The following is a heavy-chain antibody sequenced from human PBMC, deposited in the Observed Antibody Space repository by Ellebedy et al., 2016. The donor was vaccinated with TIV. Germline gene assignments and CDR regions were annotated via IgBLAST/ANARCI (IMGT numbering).Heavy chain of an antibody. CDR2: ISYSGDVI. V-gene: IGHV3-11*01. D-gene: IGHD6-13*01. Sequence: PGGSLRLSCAASGFPFSDYYMSWFRQAPGKGPEWVSYISYSGDVIYYADSVKGRFTTSRDNAGNSVYLQMNSLRAEDTAVYYCARLGVIAAAGASDSWGQGTLVIVSS. J-gene: IGHJ4*02. CDR1: GFPFSDYY. CDR3: ARLGVIAAAGASDS.